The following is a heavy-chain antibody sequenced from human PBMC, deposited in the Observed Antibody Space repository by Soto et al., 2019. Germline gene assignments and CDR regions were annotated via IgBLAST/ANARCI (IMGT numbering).Heavy chain of an antibody. CDR3: ARVPSP. J-gene: IGHJ5*02. V-gene: IGHV4-30-2*01. CDR1: GGSISSGGYS. Sequence: SETLSLTCAVSGGSISSGGYSWGWIRQPPGKGLEWIGYIYHSVSTYYNPSLKSRVTISVDRSKNQFSLKLSSVTAADTAVYYCARVPSPWGQGTLVTVSS. CDR2: IYHSVST.